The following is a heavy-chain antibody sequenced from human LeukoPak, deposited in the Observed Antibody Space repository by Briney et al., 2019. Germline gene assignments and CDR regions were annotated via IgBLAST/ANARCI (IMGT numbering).Heavy chain of an antibody. J-gene: IGHJ4*02. CDR1: GFTFSSYG. CDR3: ASSVVAGTGGNY. Sequence: PGGSLRLSCAASGFTFSSYGMHWVRQAPGKGLVWVSRINSDGSSTSYADSVKGRFTISRDNAKNTLYLQMNSLRAEDTAVYYCASSVVAGTGGNYWGQGPLVPVSS. CDR2: INSDGSST. D-gene: IGHD6-19*01. V-gene: IGHV3-74*01.